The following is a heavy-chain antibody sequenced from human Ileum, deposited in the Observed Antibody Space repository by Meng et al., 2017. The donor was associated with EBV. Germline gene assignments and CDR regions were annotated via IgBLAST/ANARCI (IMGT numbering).Heavy chain of an antibody. CDR3: ARDGGFSVGATKYDY. J-gene: IGHJ4*02. Sequence: QARLCKYGGEVKMPWASIKLSCKASGSIFTGYGIHWVRQAHGQRLEWMGWINPGSGNTKYSQKFQGRVTITRDTSATTVYMDLSSLRSEDTAVFYCARDGGFSVGATKYDYWGQGALVTVSS. V-gene: IGHV1-3*01. CDR2: INPGSGNT. CDR1: GSIFTGYG. D-gene: IGHD1-26*01.